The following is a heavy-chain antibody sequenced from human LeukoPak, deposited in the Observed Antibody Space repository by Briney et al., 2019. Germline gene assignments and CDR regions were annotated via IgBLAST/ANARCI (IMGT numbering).Heavy chain of an antibody. V-gene: IGHV3-48*01. D-gene: IGHD1-26*01. CDR3: AKVEYSGSYHYGMDV. CDR2: ISSSSSTI. J-gene: IGHJ6*02. CDR1: GFTFSSYT. Sequence: GGSLRLSCTASGFTFSSYTMNWVRQAPGKGLEWVSYISSSSSTIYYADSVKGRFTISRDNSKNTLYLQMNSLRAEDTAVYYCAKVEYSGSYHYGMDVWGQGTTVTVSS.